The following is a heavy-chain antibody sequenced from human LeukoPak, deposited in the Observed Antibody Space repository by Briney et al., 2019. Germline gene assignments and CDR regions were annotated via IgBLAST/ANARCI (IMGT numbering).Heavy chain of an antibody. Sequence: ASVKVSCKASGYTFTSYYMHWVRQAPGQGLEWMGIINPSGGSTSYAQKFQGRVTMTRDTSTSTVYMELSSLRSEDTAVYYCARDDEPHSAAAVQPNAFDIWGQGTMVTVSS. V-gene: IGHV1-46*01. CDR2: INPSGGST. CDR1: GYTFTSYY. J-gene: IGHJ3*02. CDR3: ARDDEPHSAAAVQPNAFDI. D-gene: IGHD6-13*01.